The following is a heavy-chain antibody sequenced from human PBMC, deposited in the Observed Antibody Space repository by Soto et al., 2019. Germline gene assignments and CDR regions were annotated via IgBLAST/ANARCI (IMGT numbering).Heavy chain of an antibody. D-gene: IGHD3-22*01. V-gene: IGHV3-23*01. Sequence: GGSLSLSCAASGVSGFTFSSYAMRSVRQAPGKGLEWVSAISGSGGSTYYADSVKGRFTISRDNSKNTLYLQMNSLRAEDTAVYYCAKDSITMIVVVTPYFDYWGQGTLVTVSS. J-gene: IGHJ4*02. CDR1: GVSGFTFSSYA. CDR3: AKDSITMIVVVTPYFDY. CDR2: ISGSGGST.